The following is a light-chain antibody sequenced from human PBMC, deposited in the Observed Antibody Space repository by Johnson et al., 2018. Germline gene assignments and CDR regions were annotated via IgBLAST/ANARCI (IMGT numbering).Light chain of an antibody. Sequence: QSVLTQPPSVSAAPGQKVTISCSGSSSNIGNNYVSWYQQLPGTAPKLLIYENNKRPSGIPDRFSGSKSGTSATLGITGLQTGDEADYYCGTWYSSLSAGNVFVTGTKVPVL. V-gene: IGLV1-51*02. CDR3: GTWYSSLSAGNV. J-gene: IGLJ1*01. CDR1: SSNIGNNY. CDR2: ENN.